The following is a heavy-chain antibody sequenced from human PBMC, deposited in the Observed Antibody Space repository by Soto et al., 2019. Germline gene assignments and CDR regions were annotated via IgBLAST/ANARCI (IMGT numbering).Heavy chain of an antibody. Sequence: GGSLRLSCAASGFTFTNAWMNWVRQAPGKGLEWVGRIQSETDGGTTDYAAPVKGRFTISRDDSRNTLYLQLDSLRTDDTAVYYCTTILGYCSSITCYEYFQHWGRGTLVTVSS. CDR3: TTILGYCSSITCYEYFQH. CDR1: GFTFTNAW. D-gene: IGHD2-2*01. CDR2: IQSETDGGTT. V-gene: IGHV3-15*07. J-gene: IGHJ1*01.